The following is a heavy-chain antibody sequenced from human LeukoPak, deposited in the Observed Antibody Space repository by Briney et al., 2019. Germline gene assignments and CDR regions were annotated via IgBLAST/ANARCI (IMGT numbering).Heavy chain of an antibody. Sequence: PGGSLRLSCAASGFTFSSYSMNWVRQAPGKGLEWVSSISSSSSYIYYADSVKGRFTISRDNAKNSLYLQMNSLRAEDTAVYYCARSGKEGTYLDYWGQGTLVTVSS. CDR3: ARSGKEGTYLDY. CDR2: ISSSSSYI. J-gene: IGHJ4*02. V-gene: IGHV3-21*01. CDR1: GFTFSSYS. D-gene: IGHD4-23*01.